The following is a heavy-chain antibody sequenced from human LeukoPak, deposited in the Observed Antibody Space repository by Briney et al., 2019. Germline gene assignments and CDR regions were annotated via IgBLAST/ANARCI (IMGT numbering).Heavy chain of an antibody. Sequence: GGSLRLSCAASGFTFSSYEMNWVRQAPGKGLEWVSYISSSGSTIYYADSVKGRFTISRDNAKNSLYLQMNSLRAEDTAVYYCARARYYYDSSGYYRLDYWGQGTLVTVSS. D-gene: IGHD3-22*01. CDR1: GFTFSSYE. J-gene: IGHJ4*02. V-gene: IGHV3-48*03. CDR3: ARARYYYDSSGYYRLDY. CDR2: ISSSGSTI.